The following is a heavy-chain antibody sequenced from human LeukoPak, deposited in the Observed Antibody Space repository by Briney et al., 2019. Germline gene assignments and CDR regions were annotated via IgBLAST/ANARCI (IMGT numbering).Heavy chain of an antibody. V-gene: IGHV4-34*01. D-gene: IGHD3-10*01. CDR3: ARVALVSGPSYGSESEAADY. J-gene: IGHJ4*02. Sequence: PSETLSLTCAVYGGSFSGYYWSWIRQPPGKGLEWIGEINHSGSTNYNPSLKSRVTISVDTSKNQFSLKLSSVTAADTAVYYCARVALVSGPSYGSESEAADYWGQGTLVTVSS. CDR1: GGSFSGYY. CDR2: INHSGST.